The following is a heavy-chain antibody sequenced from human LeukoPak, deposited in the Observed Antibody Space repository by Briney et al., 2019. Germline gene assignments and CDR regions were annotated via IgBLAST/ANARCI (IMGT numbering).Heavy chain of an antibody. V-gene: IGHV4-38-2*02. CDR2: IYYSGTT. D-gene: IGHD6-13*01. J-gene: IGHJ5*02. CDR3: ARGNLAAAGNH. CDR1: GYSISSGYY. Sequence: SETLSLNCTVSGYSISSGYYWGWIRQPPGKGLEWIGSIYYSGTTYYNPSLKSRVTISVDTSKNQFSLKLSSVTAADTAVYYCARGNLAAAGNHWGQGALVTVSS.